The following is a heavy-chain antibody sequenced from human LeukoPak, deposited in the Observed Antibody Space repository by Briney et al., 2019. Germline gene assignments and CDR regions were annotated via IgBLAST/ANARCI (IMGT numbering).Heavy chain of an antibody. CDR1: GFTFSNYA. J-gene: IGHJ4*02. CDR3: AKVGAAVAGDFDY. D-gene: IGHD6-19*01. CDR2: ISGGGDIT. V-gene: IGHV3-23*01. Sequence: GESLTLSCAASGFTFSNYAMTWVRQPPGKGLEWVSTISGGGDITHCAAPVKGRFTISRDNSKNTLHLQMNSLRGEDTAVYYGAKVGAAVAGDFDYWGQGTLVTVSS.